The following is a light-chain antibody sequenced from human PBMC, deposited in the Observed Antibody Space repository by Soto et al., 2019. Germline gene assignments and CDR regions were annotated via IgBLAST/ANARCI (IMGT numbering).Light chain of an antibody. CDR3: QMRYGGRQYV. V-gene: IGLV3-21*02. CDR1: NIGSYR. J-gene: IGLJ7*01. CDR2: ADN. Sequence: SYELTQPSSVSVAPGQTAKITCVGNNIGSYRVNWYQQRPGQAPVMVVFADNDRPSGIPERFSGSRSGDTATLTISRVEAGDEAAYYCQMRYGGRQYVFGGGTQLTVL.